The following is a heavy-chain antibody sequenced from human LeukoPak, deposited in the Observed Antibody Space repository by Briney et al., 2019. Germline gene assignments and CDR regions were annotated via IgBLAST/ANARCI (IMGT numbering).Heavy chain of an antibody. V-gene: IGHV3-30*18. Sequence: PGGSLRLSCAASGFTFSSYGMHWVRQAPGKGLEWVSVISYDGSNKYYADSVKGRFTISRDNSKTTLYLQMNSLRAEDTAVYYCAKDGPRVLRYFYWLLVGYGMDVWGQGTTVTVSS. J-gene: IGHJ6*02. CDR3: AKDGPRVLRYFYWLLVGYGMDV. D-gene: IGHD3-9*01. CDR2: ISYDGSNK. CDR1: GFTFSSYG.